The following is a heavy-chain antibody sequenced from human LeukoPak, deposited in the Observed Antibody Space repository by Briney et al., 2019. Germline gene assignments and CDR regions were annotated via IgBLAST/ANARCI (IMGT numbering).Heavy chain of an antibody. J-gene: IGHJ6*02. CDR2: ISAYNGNT. CDR1: GYTFTSYG. CDR3: ASDLGPSVGTQNYYYYGMDV. Sequence: ASVKVSCKASGYTFTSYGISWVRQAPGQGLEWMGWISAYNGNTNYAQKLQGRVTMTTDTSTSTAYMELRSLRSDDTAVYYCASDLGPSVGTQNYYYYGMDVWGQGATVTVPS. V-gene: IGHV1-18*01. D-gene: IGHD1-26*01.